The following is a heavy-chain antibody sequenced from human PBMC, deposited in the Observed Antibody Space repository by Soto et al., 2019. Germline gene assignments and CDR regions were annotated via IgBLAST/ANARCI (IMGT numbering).Heavy chain of an antibody. V-gene: IGHV3-30-3*01. CDR3: VTAYVGDIFDY. CDR2: ISYDGSNK. D-gene: IGHD2-21*02. CDR1: GFTFSSYA. J-gene: IGHJ4*02. Sequence: QVQLVESGGGVVQPGRSLRLSCAASGFTFSSYAMHWVRQAPGKGLEWVAVISYDGSNKYYADSVKSRFTISRDNSKNTLYLLMNSLRARYTRLYYCVTAYVGDIFDYWGQGTLVTVSS.